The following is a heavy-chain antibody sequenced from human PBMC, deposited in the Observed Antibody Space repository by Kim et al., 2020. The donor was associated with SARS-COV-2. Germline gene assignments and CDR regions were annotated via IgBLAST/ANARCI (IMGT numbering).Heavy chain of an antibody. CDR2: MNPNSGNT. D-gene: IGHD3-22*01. J-gene: IGHJ6*03. CDR3: ARTRSGSMIVVNIRYYYYYMDV. V-gene: IGHV1-8*01. CDR1: GYTFTSYD. Sequence: ASVKVSCKASGYTFTSYDINWVRQATGQGLEWMGWMNPNSGNTGYAQKFQGRVTMTRNTSISTAYMELSSLRSEDTAVYYCARTRSGSMIVVNIRYYYYYMDVWGKGTTVTVSS.